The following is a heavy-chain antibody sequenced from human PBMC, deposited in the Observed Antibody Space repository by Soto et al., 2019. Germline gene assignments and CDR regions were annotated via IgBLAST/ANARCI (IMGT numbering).Heavy chain of an antibody. CDR3: ARGPPSGTNYYYYYMDV. Sequence: GGSLRLSCAASGFTFSDYYMSWIRQAPGKGLEWVSYISSSGSTIYYADSVKGRFTISSDNAKNSLYLQMNSLRAEDTAVYYFARGPPSGTNYYYYYMDVWGKWTTVTVSS. J-gene: IGHJ6*03. D-gene: IGHD1-1*01. V-gene: IGHV3-11*01. CDR1: GFTFSDYY. CDR2: ISSSGSTI.